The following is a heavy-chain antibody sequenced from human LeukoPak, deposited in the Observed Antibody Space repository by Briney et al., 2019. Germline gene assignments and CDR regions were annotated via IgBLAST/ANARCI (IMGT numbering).Heavy chain of an antibody. CDR3: ARDLGPYYFDY. V-gene: IGHV3-7*01. D-gene: IGHD3-10*01. Sequence: GGSLRLSCAASGFTFSSYWMSWVRQAPGKGLXXXANIKQDGSEKYYVDSVKGRFTISRDNAKNSLYLQMNSLRAEDTAVYYCARDLGPYYFDYWGQGTLVTVSS. J-gene: IGHJ4*02. CDR2: IKQDGSEK. CDR1: GFTFSSYW.